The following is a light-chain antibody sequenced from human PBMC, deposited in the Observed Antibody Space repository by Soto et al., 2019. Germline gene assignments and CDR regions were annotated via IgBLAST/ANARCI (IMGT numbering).Light chain of an antibody. J-gene: IGKJ3*01. CDR1: QGITSS. V-gene: IGKV1-9*01. Sequence: IQLTQSPSSLSASVGDRVTITCRASQGITSSLAWYQQKPGKAPKLLIYGASTFQSGVPSRFSGSGSGTDFTLTISSLQPEDFATYYCQQLNSFGPGTKVDIK. CDR2: GAS. CDR3: QQLNS.